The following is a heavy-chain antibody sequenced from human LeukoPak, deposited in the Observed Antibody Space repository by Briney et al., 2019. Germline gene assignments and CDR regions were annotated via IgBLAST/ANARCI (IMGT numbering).Heavy chain of an antibody. CDR3: ARVKQQLPSDY. V-gene: IGHV1-2*02. CDR1: QYTYTGYY. D-gene: IGHD6-13*01. J-gene: IGHJ4*02. Sequence: ASVKLSCKASQYTYTGYYMHWVGQAPGQGVEWVEWINPNSGDTNYAQKFQGRVTMTRDTSNSTAYMELSRLRSDDTAVYYCARVKQQLPSDYWGQGTLVTVSS. CDR2: INPNSGDT.